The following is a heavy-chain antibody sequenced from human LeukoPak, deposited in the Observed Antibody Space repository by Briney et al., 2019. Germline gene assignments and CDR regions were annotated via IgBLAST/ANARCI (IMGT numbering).Heavy chain of an antibody. CDR1: GYTFTGYF. CDR2: INPNSGGT. D-gene: IGHD7-27*01. J-gene: IGHJ3*02. V-gene: IGHV1-2*02. CDR3: ARDILTDDAFDI. Sequence: ASVKVSCKASGYTFTGYFMHWVRQAPGQGLEWMGWINPNSGGTNYAQKFQGRVTMTRDTSISTAYMELSRLTSDDTAVYYCARDILTDDAFDIWGQGTMVIVSS.